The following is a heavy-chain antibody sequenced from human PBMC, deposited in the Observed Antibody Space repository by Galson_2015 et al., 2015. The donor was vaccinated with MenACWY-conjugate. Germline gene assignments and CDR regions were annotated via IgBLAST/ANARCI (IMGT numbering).Heavy chain of an antibody. CDR3: ARDQPNYYDSSGYYGPNDY. V-gene: IGHV3-21*01. CDR1: GFTFSSYS. D-gene: IGHD3-22*01. Sequence: SLRLSCAASGFTFSSYSMNWVRQAPGKGLEWVSSISSSSSYIYYADSVKGRFTISRDNAKNSLYLQMNSLRAEDTAVYYCARDQPNYYDSSGYYGPNDYWGQGTLVTVSS. CDR2: ISSSSSYI. J-gene: IGHJ4*02.